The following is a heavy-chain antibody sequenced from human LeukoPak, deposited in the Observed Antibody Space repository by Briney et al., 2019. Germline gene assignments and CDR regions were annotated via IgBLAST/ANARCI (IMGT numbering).Heavy chain of an antibody. CDR2: INSAGRSA. V-gene: IGHV3-74*01. CDR1: GFTFSSYW. D-gene: IGHD1-26*01. J-gene: IGHJ1*01. CDR3: ARAPNQWDQPWYFQH. Sequence: GGSLRLSCAASGFTFSSYWMHWVRQAPGKGLVWVSRINSAGRSASYADSVKGRFTISRDNAKNTLYLQMNSLRAEDTAVYYCARAPNQWDQPWYFQHWGQGTLVTVSS.